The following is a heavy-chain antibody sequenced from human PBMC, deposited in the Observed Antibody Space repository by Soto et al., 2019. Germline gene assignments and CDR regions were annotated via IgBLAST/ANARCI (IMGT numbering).Heavy chain of an antibody. CDR2: IYYTGST. Sequence: QVQLQESGPGLVKPSQTLSLTCTVSGGSISSGDYYWSWIRQSPGKGLEWIGYIYYTGSTYYNPSLKSRVTISVDTFKNQFSLKLSSVTAADTAVYYCARLSVQSLYYYYGMDVWGQGTTVTVSS. CDR3: ARLSVQSLYYYYGMDV. CDR1: GGSISSGDYY. J-gene: IGHJ6*02. D-gene: IGHD1-1*01. V-gene: IGHV4-30-4*01.